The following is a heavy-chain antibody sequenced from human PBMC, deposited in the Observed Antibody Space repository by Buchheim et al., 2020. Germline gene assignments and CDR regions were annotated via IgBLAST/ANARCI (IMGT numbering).Heavy chain of an antibody. D-gene: IGHD1-26*01. CDR1: GFTFSSYS. CDR3: ARANDQWSYSDYFDY. J-gene: IGHJ4*02. V-gene: IGHV3-21*01. CDR2: ISSSSSYI. Sequence: EVQLVESGGGLVKPGGSLRLSCAASGFTFSSYSMNWVRQAPGKGLEWVSSISSSSSYIYYADSVKGRFTISRDNAKNSLYLQMNSLRAKDTAVYYCARANDQWSYSDYFDYWGQGTL.